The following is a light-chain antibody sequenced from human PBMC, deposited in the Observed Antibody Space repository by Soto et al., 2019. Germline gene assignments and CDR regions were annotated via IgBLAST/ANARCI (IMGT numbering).Light chain of an antibody. V-gene: IGLV1-44*01. CDR1: SSNIGSHT. Sequence: QSVLTQPPSASGTPGQRVTISCSGSSSNIGSHTVNWYQQLPGTAPKVLIYRSNQRLSGVPDRFSGSKSGTSASLVISGLQSDDEADYYCAAWDDSLNGVLFGGGTKLTVL. CDR3: AAWDDSLNGVL. CDR2: RSN. J-gene: IGLJ2*01.